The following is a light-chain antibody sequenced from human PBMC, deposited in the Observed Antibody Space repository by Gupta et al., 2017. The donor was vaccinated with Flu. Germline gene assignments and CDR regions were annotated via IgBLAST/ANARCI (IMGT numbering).Light chain of an antibody. J-gene: IGLJ2*01. CDR1: SSDVGGYNY. Sequence: QSALTQPASVSGSPGQSTTTPCTGTSSDVGGYNYVSWYQQHPGKAPKLMIYEVSNRPSGVSNRFSGSKSGNTASLTISGLQAEDEADYYCSSYTSSSTYVVFGGGTKLTVL. CDR2: EVS. CDR3: SSYTSSSTYVV. V-gene: IGLV2-14*01.